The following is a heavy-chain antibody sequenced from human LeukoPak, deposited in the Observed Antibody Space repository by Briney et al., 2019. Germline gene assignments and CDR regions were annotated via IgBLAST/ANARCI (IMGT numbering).Heavy chain of an antibody. Sequence: SETLSLTCTVSGYSISSGYYWGWIRQPPGKGLEWIGIIYHSGSTYYNPSLKSRVTISVDTSKNQFSLKLSSVTAADTAVYYCATSGYDLTWWGQGTLVTVSS. CDR1: GYSISSGYY. V-gene: IGHV4-38-2*02. CDR3: ATSGYDLTW. CDR2: IYHSGST. D-gene: IGHD5-12*01. J-gene: IGHJ4*02.